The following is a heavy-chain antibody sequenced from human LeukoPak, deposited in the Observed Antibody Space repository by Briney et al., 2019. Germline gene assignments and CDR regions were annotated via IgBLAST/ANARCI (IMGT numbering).Heavy chain of an antibody. Sequence: HPGGSLRLSWAAAGFTFSSYWMHWVRQAPGKVLGWVSRINSDGSSTSYADSVKGRFTISRDNAKNTLYLQMNSLRAEDTAVYYCAREGTAVETGVDYWGQGTLVTVSS. D-gene: IGHD1-1*01. CDR3: AREGTAVETGVDY. CDR1: GFTFSSYW. CDR2: INSDGSST. V-gene: IGHV3-74*01. J-gene: IGHJ4*02.